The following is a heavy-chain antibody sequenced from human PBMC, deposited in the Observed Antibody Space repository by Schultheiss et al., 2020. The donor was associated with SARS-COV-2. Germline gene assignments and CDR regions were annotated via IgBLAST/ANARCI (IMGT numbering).Heavy chain of an antibody. Sequence: SETLSLTCAVSGGSISSSNWWSWIRQPPGKGLEWIGYIYYSGSTYYNPSLKSRVTISVDTSKNQFSLKLSSVTAADTAVYYCARSTYDSSGYYYDYWGQGTLVTVSS. CDR1: GGSISSSNW. J-gene: IGHJ4*02. CDR2: IYYSGST. V-gene: IGHV4-4*02. D-gene: IGHD3-22*01. CDR3: ARSTYDSSGYYYDY.